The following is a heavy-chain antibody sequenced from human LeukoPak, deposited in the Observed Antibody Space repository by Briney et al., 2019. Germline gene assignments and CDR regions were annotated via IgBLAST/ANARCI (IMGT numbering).Heavy chain of an antibody. J-gene: IGHJ4*02. D-gene: IGHD3-22*01. CDR2: INPNSGGT. CDR3: ARGGRSVVVTTLYYFDY. V-gene: IGHV1-2*02. Sequence: ASVKVSCKASGYTFTGYYMHWVRQAPGQGLEWMGWINPNSGGTNYAQKFQGRVTMTRDTSISTAYMELSRLRSDDTAVYYCARGGRSVVVTTLYYFDYWGQGTLVTVSS. CDR1: GYTFTGYY.